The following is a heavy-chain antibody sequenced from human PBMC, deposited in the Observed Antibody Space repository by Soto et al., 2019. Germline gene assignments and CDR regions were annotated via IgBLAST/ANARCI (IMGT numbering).Heavy chain of an antibody. CDR2: IHYSGSA. V-gene: IGHV4-59*01. CDR1: GGSISRYY. J-gene: IGHJ6*02. Sequence: SETLSLTCTVSGGSISRYYWSWVRQPPGKGLEWIGSIHYSGSAANNPSLKSRVTMLVDTSKNQFSLRLTSVTAADTAVYYCASIAVAGRSPSSMDVWGQGTTVTVSS. CDR3: ASIAVAGRSPSSMDV. D-gene: IGHD6-19*01.